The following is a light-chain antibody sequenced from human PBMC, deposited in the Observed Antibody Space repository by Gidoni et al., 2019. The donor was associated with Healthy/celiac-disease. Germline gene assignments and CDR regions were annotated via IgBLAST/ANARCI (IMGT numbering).Light chain of an antibody. CDR2: GAS. J-gene: IGKJ4*01. V-gene: IGKV3-20*01. Sequence: EIVLTQSPGTLSLSPGERATLSCRASHSVSSSYLAWYQQKPGQAPRLLIYGASSRATGIPDRFSGSGSGTDFTLTISRLDPEDFAVYYCQQYGSSLITFGGGTKVEIK. CDR1: HSVSSSY. CDR3: QQYGSSLIT.